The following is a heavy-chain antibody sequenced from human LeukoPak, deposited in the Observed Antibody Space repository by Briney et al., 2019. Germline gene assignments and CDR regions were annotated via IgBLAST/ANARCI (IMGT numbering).Heavy chain of an antibody. CDR3: ARDVTIFRVVNHWFDP. CDR1: GYSISSGYY. J-gene: IGHJ5*02. D-gene: IGHD3-3*01. V-gene: IGHV4-38-2*02. CDR2: IYHSGST. Sequence: SETLSLTCTVSGYSISSGYYWGWIRQPPGKGLEWIGSIYHSGSTYYNPSLKSRVTISVDTSKNQFSLKLSSVTAADTAVYYCARDVTIFRVVNHWFDPWGQGTLVTVSS.